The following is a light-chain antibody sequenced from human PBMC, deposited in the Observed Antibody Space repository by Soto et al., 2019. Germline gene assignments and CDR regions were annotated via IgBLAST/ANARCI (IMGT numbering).Light chain of an antibody. CDR1: QSVSNW. J-gene: IGKJ1*01. CDR2: DAS. V-gene: IGKV1-5*01. CDR3: KQYNTYSA. Sequence: DIQMTQSPSTLSAPAVGRVTITFRASQSVSNWLAWYQQKRGKAPELLIYDASSLKSGVPSRFSGSGSGTEFTLTISSLQPDDFATYYCKQYNTYSACGQGTTVDIK.